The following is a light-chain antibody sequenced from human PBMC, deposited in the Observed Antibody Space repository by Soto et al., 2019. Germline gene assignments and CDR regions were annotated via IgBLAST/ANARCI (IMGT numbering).Light chain of an antibody. J-gene: IGKJ4*01. Sequence: DIQMTQSPSTLSVSVGDRVTITCRASQTISSWLAWYQQKPGKAPKLLIFDASSLESGVPSRFSGSGSGTEFTLTISTLQPDDFATYYCQQLESYPSTFGGGTKVDIK. CDR2: DAS. V-gene: IGKV1-5*01. CDR1: QTISSW. CDR3: QQLESYPST.